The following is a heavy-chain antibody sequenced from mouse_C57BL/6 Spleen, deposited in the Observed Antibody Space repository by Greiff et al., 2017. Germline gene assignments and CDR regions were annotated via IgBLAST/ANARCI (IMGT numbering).Heavy chain of an antibody. J-gene: IGHJ1*03. V-gene: IGHV1-69*01. CDR1: GYTFTSYW. Sequence: QVQLQQPGAELVMPGASVKLSCKASGYTFTSYWMHWVKQRPGQGLEWIGEIDPSDSYTNYNQKLKGKSTLTVDKSSSTAYMQLSSLTSEDSAVYYCARGRDWYFDVWGTGTTVTVSS. CDR2: IDPSDSYT. CDR3: ARGRDWYFDV.